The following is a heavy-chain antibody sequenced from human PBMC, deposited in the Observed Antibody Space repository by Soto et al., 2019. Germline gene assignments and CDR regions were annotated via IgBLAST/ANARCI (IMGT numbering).Heavy chain of an antibody. CDR2: FDPEDGET. J-gene: IGHJ6*02. V-gene: IGHV1-24*01. CDR3: ATDPGTPMESGSYEKYYYYGMDV. D-gene: IGHD1-26*01. CDR1: GDTLTELS. Sequence: GTSVKVSCKVSGDTLTELSMHWVRQAPGKGLEWMGGFDPEDGETIYAQKFQGRVTMTEDTSTDTAYMELSSLRSEDTAVYYCATDPGTPMESGSYEKYYYYGMDVWGQGTTVTVSS.